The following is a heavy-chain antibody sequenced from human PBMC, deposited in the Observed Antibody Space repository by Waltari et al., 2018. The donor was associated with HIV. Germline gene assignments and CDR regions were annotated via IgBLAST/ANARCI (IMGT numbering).Heavy chain of an antibody. V-gene: IGHV3-48*01. D-gene: IGHD4-17*01. CDR3: ARRGAYGDFDFDY. CDR1: GFTFSSYS. J-gene: IGHJ4*02. Sequence: EVQLVESGGGLVQPGGSLRLSCAASGFTFSSYSMNWVRQAPGKGREWVSYISSSSSTIYYADSVKGRFTISRENAKNSLYLQMNSLRAEDTAVYYCARRGAYGDFDFDYWGQGTLVTVSS. CDR2: ISSSSSTI.